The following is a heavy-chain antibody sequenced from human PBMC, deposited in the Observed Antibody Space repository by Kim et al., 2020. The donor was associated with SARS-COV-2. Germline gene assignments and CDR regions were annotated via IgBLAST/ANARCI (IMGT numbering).Heavy chain of an antibody. Sequence: PSLKSRVTISVDTSKNQFSLKLSSVTAADTAVYYCARGRAPGTRLSWFDPWGQGTLVTVSS. J-gene: IGHJ5*02. CDR3: ARGRAPGTRLSWFDP. D-gene: IGHD3-16*01. V-gene: IGHV4-34*01.